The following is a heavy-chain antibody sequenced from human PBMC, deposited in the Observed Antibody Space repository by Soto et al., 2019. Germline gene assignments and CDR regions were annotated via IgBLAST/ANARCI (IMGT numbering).Heavy chain of an antibody. CDR1: GFTFSSYA. D-gene: IGHD2-21*01. CDR2: ISGSGGST. J-gene: IGHJ4*02. Sequence: GGSLRLSCAASGFTFSSYAMSWVRQAPGKGLEWVSAISGSGGSTYYADSVKGRFTISRDNSKNTLYLQMNSLRAEDTAVYYCAKDSLQALWTPSHYYFDYWGQGTLVTVSS. V-gene: IGHV3-23*01. CDR3: AKDSLQALWTPSHYYFDY.